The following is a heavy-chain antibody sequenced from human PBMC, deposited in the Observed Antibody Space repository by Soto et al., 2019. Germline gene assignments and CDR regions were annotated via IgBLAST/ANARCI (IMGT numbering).Heavy chain of an antibody. D-gene: IGHD6-13*01. CDR1: GGSISSGGYY. V-gene: IGHV4-31*01. J-gene: IGHJ5*02. Sequence: QVQLQESGPGLVKPSQTLSLTCTVSGGSISSGGYYWSWIRQHPGKGLEWIGYIYYSGSTYYNPSLLSSVTVSGATSKSQFSLKLSSVTAADTAVYYCARTAHYGSPFRGFGPWGQGTLVSVSS. CDR3: ARTAHYGSPFRGFGP. CDR2: IYYSGST.